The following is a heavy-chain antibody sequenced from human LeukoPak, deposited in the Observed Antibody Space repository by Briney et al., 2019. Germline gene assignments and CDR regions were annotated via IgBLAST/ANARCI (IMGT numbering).Heavy chain of an antibody. V-gene: IGHV4-38-2*01. CDR3: ARGERLKLTFDY. D-gene: IGHD1-1*01. CDR2: IYHSGST. J-gene: IGHJ4*02. CDR1: GGSFSGYY. Sequence: PSETLSLTCAVYGGSFSGYYWGWIRQPPGKGLEWIGSIYHSGSTYYNPSLKSRVTISVDTSKNQFSLKLSSVTAADTAVYYCARGERLKLTFDYWGQGTLVTVSS.